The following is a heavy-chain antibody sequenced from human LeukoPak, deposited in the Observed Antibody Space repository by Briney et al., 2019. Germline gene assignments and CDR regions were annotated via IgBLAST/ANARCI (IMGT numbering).Heavy chain of an antibody. D-gene: IGHD2-15*01. CDR3: ARDTGYCSGGSCYSNY. V-gene: IGHV1-18*01. CDR1: GYTFTSYG. Sequence: ASVKVSCKASGYTFTSYGISWVRQAPGQGLEWMGRISAYNGNTNYAQKLQGRVTMTTDTSTSTAYMELRSLRSDDTAVYYCARDTGYCSGGSCYSNYWGQGTLVTVSS. CDR2: ISAYNGNT. J-gene: IGHJ4*02.